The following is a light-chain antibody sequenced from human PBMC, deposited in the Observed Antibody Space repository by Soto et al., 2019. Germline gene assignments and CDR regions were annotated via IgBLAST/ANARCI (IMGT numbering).Light chain of an antibody. CDR2: AAS. CDR1: QDISHY. V-gene: IGKV1-39*01. J-gene: IGKJ5*01. Sequence: DIQMTQSPSSLSASVGDTVTITCQASQDISHYLHWYQQKPGKAPDLLIYAASSLKSGVPSRFSGSGSGTHFTLTITGLQPADFATYYCQQNFSIPITFGQGTRLEIK. CDR3: QQNFSIPIT.